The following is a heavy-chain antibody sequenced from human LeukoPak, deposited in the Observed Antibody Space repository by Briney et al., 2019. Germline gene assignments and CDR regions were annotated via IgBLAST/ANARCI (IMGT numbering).Heavy chain of an antibody. D-gene: IGHD3-10*01. Sequence: PSQTLSLTCAVSGGSIDNPIYSWTWIPQPPGKGLEWLGYRHHSGITYYNPSLKSRVTISMDTSKNQFSLKLTSVTAADTAVFYCARSTWGSGRNWFDPWGQGILVTVSS. CDR1: GGSIDNPIYS. V-gene: IGHV4-30-2*01. J-gene: IGHJ5*02. CDR2: RHHSGIT. CDR3: ARSTWGSGRNWFDP.